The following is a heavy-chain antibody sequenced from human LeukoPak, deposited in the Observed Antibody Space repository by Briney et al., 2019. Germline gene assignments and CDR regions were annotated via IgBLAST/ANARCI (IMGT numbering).Heavy chain of an antibody. CDR1: GYTFTSYD. D-gene: IGHD3-10*01. CDR3: AASYGSGSYYTYYYYYGMDV. V-gene: IGHV1-8*01. CDR2: MNPNSGNT. J-gene: IGHJ6*02. Sequence: ASVKVSCKASGYTFTSYDINWVRQATGQGLEWMGWMNPNSGNTGYAQKFQGRVTMTRNTSLSTAYMELSSLRSEDTAVYYCAASYGSGSYYTYYYYYGMDVWGQGTTVTVSS.